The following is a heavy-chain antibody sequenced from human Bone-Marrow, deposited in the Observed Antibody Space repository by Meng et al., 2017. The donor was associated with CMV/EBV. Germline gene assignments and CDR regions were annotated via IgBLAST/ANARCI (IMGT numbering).Heavy chain of an antibody. CDR1: GFTFNDYA. J-gene: IGHJ4*02. CDR3: ARGGSSGSFFFDY. D-gene: IGHD1-26*01. Sequence: LSLTCATSGFTFNDYAFHWVRQAPGKGLEWVAFISYDGSNKYYADSVKGRFAISRDSSRNTLYLQMNSLRAEDTAVYYCARGGSSGSFFFDYWGQGTLVTVSS. CDR2: ISYDGSNK. V-gene: IGHV3-30*09.